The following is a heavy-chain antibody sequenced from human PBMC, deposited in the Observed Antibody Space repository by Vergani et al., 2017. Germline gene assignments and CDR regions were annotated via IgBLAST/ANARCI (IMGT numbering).Heavy chain of an antibody. CDR3: AKGDDYGDFPFDY. CDR1: GFTFSSYA. J-gene: IGHJ4*02. Sequence: EVQLLESGGGLVQPGGSLRLSCAASGFTFSSYAMSWVRQAPGKGLEWVSAMSGSGGSTYYADSVKGRFTISRDNSKNTLYLQMNSLRAEDTAVYYCAKGDDYGDFPFDYWGQGTLVTVSS. D-gene: IGHD4-17*01. V-gene: IGHV3-23*01. CDR2: MSGSGGST.